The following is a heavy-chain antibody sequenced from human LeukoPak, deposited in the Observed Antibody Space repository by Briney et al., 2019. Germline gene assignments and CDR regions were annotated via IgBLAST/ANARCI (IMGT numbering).Heavy chain of an antibody. J-gene: IGHJ4*02. CDR1: GGSFSGYY. V-gene: IGHV4-34*01. Sequence: PSETLSLTCAVYGGSFSGYYWNWIRQPPGKGLEWIGEINDSGSTNYNPSLKSRVTISVDTSKNQFSLKLSSVTAADTAVYYCARGSTVTRYFDYWGQGTLVTVSS. CDR2: INDSGST. D-gene: IGHD4-17*01. CDR3: ARGSTVTRYFDY.